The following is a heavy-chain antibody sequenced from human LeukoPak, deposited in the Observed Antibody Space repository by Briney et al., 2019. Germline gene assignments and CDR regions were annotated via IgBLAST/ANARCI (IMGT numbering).Heavy chain of an antibody. V-gene: IGHV3-20*04. CDR1: GFTFDDYG. J-gene: IGHJ3*02. Sequence: PGGSLRLSCAAPGFTFDDYGMTWVRQAPGKGLEWVSGINWNGASTGYADSVKGRFTISRDNAKNSLYLQMNSLRAEDTALYYCAREVGIVVVIEGVFDIWGQGTMVTVSA. CDR2: INWNGAST. CDR3: AREVGIVVVIEGVFDI. D-gene: IGHD3-22*01.